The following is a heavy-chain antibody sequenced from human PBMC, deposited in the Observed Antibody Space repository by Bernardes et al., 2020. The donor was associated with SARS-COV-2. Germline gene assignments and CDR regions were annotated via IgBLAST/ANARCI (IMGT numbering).Heavy chain of an antibody. CDR2: IGYDGIHI. J-gene: IGHJ4*02. CDR1: GFTFGGST. Sequence: VGSLRLSCATSGFTFGGSTMDWFRQAPGKGLEWVSSIGYDGIHIFYADSVMGRFSISRDNAKNSLYLQMNSLRAEDTAMYYCTRDIPFSGTYWGQGTLVTVS. V-gene: IGHV3-21*01. D-gene: IGHD1-26*01. CDR3: TRDIPFSGTY.